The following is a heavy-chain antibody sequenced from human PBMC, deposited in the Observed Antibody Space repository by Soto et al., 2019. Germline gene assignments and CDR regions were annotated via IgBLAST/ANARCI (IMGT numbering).Heavy chain of an antibody. D-gene: IGHD3-16*01. CDR3: ARHRGYYFDS. CDR2: INPNDSDI. J-gene: IGHJ4*02. V-gene: IGHV5-51*01. Sequence: EVQLVQSGPEVKKPEESLKISCKVSGFNFTTFSIAWVRQVPGKGLEWMGIINPNDSDIRYSPSFQGQVTISADRSVSTASLHRSSLKASDTAIYYCARHRGYYFDSWGQGTLVTVSS. CDR1: GFNFTTFS.